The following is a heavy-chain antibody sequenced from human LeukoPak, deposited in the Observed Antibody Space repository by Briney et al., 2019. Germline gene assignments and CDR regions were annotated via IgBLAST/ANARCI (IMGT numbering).Heavy chain of an antibody. J-gene: IGHJ4*02. CDR3: AKESGKFDY. V-gene: IGHV3-43*02. CDR2: ISADGGST. CDR1: GLNFDDSA. Sequence: PGGSLRLSCVASGLNFDDSAMHWVRQAPGKGLEWVSLISADGGSTFSADSVEGRFSISRDNSKNSLYLQMNSLRSEDTAMYYCAKESGKFDYWGQGTLVAVSS.